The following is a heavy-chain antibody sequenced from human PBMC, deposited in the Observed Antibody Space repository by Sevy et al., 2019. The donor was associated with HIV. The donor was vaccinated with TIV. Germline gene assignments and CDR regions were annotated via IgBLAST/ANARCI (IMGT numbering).Heavy chain of an antibody. CDR1: GFTFSSYA. J-gene: IGHJ6*02. CDR2: ISYDGSNK. D-gene: IGHD3-3*01. CDR3: ARVRDGYYDFWSGYYFESSADYYYYGMDV. Sequence: GGSLRLSCAASGFTFSSYAMHWVRQAPGKGLEWVAVISYDGSNKYYADSVKGRFTISRDNSKNTLYLQMNSLRAEDTAVYYCARVRDGYYDFWSGYYFESSADYYYYGMDVWGQGTTVTVSS. V-gene: IGHV3-30*04.